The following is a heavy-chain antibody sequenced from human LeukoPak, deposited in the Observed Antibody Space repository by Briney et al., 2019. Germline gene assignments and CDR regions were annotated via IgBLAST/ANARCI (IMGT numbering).Heavy chain of an antibody. V-gene: IGHV1-8*02. CDR1: RYTFTGYY. Sequence: ASVKVSCKASRYTFTGYYMHWVRQATGQGLEWMGWMNPNSGNTGYAQKFQGRVTMTRNTSISTAYMELSSLRSEDTVVYYCARAGGYCGRISCPYYFDYWGQGSLVAVSS. CDR2: MNPNSGNT. D-gene: IGHD2-15*01. J-gene: IGHJ4*02. CDR3: ARAGGYCGRISCPYYFDY.